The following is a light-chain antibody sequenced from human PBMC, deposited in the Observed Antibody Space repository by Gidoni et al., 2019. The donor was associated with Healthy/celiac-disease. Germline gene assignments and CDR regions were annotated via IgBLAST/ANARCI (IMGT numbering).Light chain of an antibody. CDR2: DVS. CDR1: QDTSNY. CDR3: QQYDNLPLT. Sequence: DIQMTQSPSSLSVSVGDRVNITCQASQDTSNYLNWYQEKQGKAPKLLIYDVSNLETGVPSRFSGRGSGTDFTFTISSLQPEDIATYYCQQYDNLPLTFGQGTRLEIK. V-gene: IGKV1-33*01. J-gene: IGKJ5*01.